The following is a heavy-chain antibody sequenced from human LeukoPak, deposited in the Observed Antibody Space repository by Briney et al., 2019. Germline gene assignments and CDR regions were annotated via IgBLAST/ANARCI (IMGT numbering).Heavy chain of an antibody. J-gene: IGHJ4*02. CDR1: GGSISRYY. CDR2: IYYSEST. V-gene: IGHV4-59*08. D-gene: IGHD4-17*01. Sequence: SETLSLTCTVSGGSISRYYWSWIRQPPGKGLEWIGYIYYSESTNYRPSLKSRVTISVDASKNQVSLKLRSVTAADTAVYYCARRNDYGDYVSFDYWGQGTLVTVSS. CDR3: ARRNDYGDYVSFDY.